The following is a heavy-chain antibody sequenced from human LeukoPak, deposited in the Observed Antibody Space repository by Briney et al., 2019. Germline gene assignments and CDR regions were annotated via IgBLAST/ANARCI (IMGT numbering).Heavy chain of an antibody. CDR3: ARVDTAMVRGGWFDP. V-gene: IGHV1-8*01. J-gene: IGHJ5*02. D-gene: IGHD5-18*01. CDR2: MNPNSGTT. Sequence: ASVKVSCKTSGYTFTNFDINWVRQATGQGLEWMGWMNPNSGTTGHARKFQGRVTMTRSTSISTAYMELSSLRSDDTAVYYCARVDTAMVRGGWFDPWGQGTLVTVSS. CDR1: GYTFTNFD.